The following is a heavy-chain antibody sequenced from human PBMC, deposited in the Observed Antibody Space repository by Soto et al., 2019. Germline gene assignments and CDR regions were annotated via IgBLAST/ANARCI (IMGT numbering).Heavy chain of an antibody. CDR1: GFTFRSYV. V-gene: IGHV3-23*01. CDR3: AKGSASARPYYFDS. D-gene: IGHD6-6*01. CDR2: IGAGGTST. Sequence: VQLLASGGALVQPGGSLRLSCVASGFTFRSYVMSWVRQAPGQGLEWVSAIGAGGTSTYYADSVKGRFTISRDNSRNTLYLQMNSLRDEDAAVYYCAKGSASARPYYFDSWGQGTLVTVSS. J-gene: IGHJ4*02.